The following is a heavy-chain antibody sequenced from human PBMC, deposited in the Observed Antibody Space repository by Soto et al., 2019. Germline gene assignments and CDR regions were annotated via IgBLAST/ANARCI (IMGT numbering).Heavy chain of an antibody. D-gene: IGHD2-15*01. CDR2: ISGSGGST. V-gene: IGHV3-23*01. Sequence: GGSLRLSCAASGFTFSSYAMSWVRQAPGKGLEWVSAISGSGGSTYYADSVKGRFTISRDNSKNTLYLQMNSLRAEDTAVYYCAKDGPYCSGGSCYPLRFDPWGQGTLVTVSS. J-gene: IGHJ5*02. CDR3: AKDGPYCSGGSCYPLRFDP. CDR1: GFTFSSYA.